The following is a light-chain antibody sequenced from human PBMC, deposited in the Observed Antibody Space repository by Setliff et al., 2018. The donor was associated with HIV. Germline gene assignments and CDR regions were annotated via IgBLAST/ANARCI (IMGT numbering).Light chain of an antibody. J-gene: IGLJ1*01. CDR3: SSYTSNNLYV. CDR1: SSDVGTYNY. Sequence: SALPQPASVSGSPGQSITISCTGTSSDVGTYNYVSWYQQHPGKAPKLMIYEVSNRPSGVSNRFSGSKSGNTASLTISGLQAEDEADYYCSSYTSNNLYVFGTGTKVTVL. CDR2: EVS. V-gene: IGLV2-14*01.